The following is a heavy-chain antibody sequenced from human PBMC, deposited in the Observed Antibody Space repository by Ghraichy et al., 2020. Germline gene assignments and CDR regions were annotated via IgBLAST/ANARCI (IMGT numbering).Heavy chain of an antibody. D-gene: IGHD2-2*01. CDR2: IKQDGSEK. CDR1: GFTFSSYW. V-gene: IGHV3-7*01. Sequence: GGYLRLSCVASGFTFSSYWMSWVRQAPGKGLEWVANIKQDGSEKFYVDSVEGRFTISRDNAKNSLFLQMNTLRAEDTAVYYCARSLHFVVVPTSGVYFDYWGQGTLVTVSS. J-gene: IGHJ4*02. CDR3: ARSLHFVVVPTSGVYFDY.